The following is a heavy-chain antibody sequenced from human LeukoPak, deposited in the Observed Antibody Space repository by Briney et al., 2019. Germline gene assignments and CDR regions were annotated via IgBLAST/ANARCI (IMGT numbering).Heavy chain of an antibody. CDR1: GFAFSFYA. J-gene: IGHJ5*01. D-gene: IGHD6-19*01. V-gene: IGHV3-23*01. CDR2: INANSGTT. CDR3: AKPISGGLAVTADWFHP. Sequence: GGSLRLSCTASGFAFSFYAMSWLRQPPGKGLEWVSTINANSGTTSYAASVRGRFTISRDNSKNTLYLQVNTLRADDTATYYCAKPISGGLAVTADWFHPWGQGTLVVVSS.